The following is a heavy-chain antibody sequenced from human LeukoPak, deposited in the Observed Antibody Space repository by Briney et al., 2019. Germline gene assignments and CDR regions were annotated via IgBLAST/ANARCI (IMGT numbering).Heavy chain of an antibody. CDR1: GFTFSSYG. D-gene: IGHD3-9*01. CDR2: ISGSGGST. CDR3: TTGHHYDILTGYFLFDY. Sequence: GGSLRLSCAASGFTFSSYGMSWVRQAPGKGLEWVSAISGSGGSTYYADSVKGRFTISRDNSKNTLYLQMNSLKTEDTAVYYCTTGHHYDILTGYFLFDYWGQGTLVTVSS. V-gene: IGHV3-23*01. J-gene: IGHJ4*02.